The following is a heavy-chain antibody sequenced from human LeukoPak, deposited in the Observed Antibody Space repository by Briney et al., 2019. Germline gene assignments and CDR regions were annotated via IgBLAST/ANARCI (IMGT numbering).Heavy chain of an antibody. CDR3: AKAWGMYYYDSSGYPFDY. V-gene: IGHV3-23*01. D-gene: IGHD3-22*01. CDR2: ISGSGGST. Sequence: PGGSLRLSCAASGFTFSNYAMSWVRQAPGKGLEWVSAISGSGGSTYYADSVKGRFTISRDNSKNTLYLQTNSLRAEDTAVYYCAKAWGMYYYDSSGYPFDYWGQGTLVTVSS. J-gene: IGHJ4*02. CDR1: GFTFSNYA.